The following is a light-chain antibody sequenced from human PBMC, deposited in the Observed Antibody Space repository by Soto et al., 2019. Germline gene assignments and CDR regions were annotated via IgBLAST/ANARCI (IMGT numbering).Light chain of an antibody. CDR3: QQSYSTPLWT. V-gene: IGKV1-39*01. J-gene: IGKJ1*01. Sequence: DIQMTQSPSSLSASVGDRVTITCRSSQSISSYLNWYQQKPGKAPKLLIYAASSLQSGVPSRFSGSGSGTDFTLTIRSLQPEDFATYYCQQSYSTPLWTFGQGTTGDIK. CDR2: AAS. CDR1: QSISSY.